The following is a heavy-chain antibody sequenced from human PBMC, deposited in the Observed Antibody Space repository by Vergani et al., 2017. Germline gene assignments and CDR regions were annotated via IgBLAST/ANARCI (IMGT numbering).Heavy chain of an antibody. CDR3: ARENVVIAIIFDF. Sequence: QVQLQESGPGLVKPSQTLSLTCTVSGDSLSSSDHYWSWIRQLSDKGLEWVGHIFRSGTTYYNPSLKSRLTMSVETSKNQFSLELTSVTAADTAMYYCARENVVIAIIFDFWGQGTLVTVSS. J-gene: IGHJ4*02. CDR1: GDSLSSSDHY. V-gene: IGHV4-31*03. D-gene: IGHD2-21*01. CDR2: IFRSGTT.